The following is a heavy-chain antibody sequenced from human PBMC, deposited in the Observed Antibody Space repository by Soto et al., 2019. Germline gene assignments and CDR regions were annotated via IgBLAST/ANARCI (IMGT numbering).Heavy chain of an antibody. CDR1: GFTFSSYS. J-gene: IGHJ3*02. Sequence: EVQLVESGGGLVQPGGSLRLSCAASGFTFSSYSMNWVRQAPGKGLEWVLYISSSSSTIYYADSVKGRFTISRDNAKNSLYLQMNRLRDEDTAVYYCAREGNSRGYRPLDAFDIWGQGTMVTVSS. CDR2: ISSSSSTI. CDR3: AREGNSRGYRPLDAFDI. V-gene: IGHV3-48*02. D-gene: IGHD3-22*01.